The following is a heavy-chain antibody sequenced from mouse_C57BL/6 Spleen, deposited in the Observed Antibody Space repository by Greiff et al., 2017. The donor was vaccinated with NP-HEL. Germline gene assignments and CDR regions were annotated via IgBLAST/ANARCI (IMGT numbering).Heavy chain of an antibody. CDR3: ARSWYEGAMDY. CDR1: GYSFTDYN. V-gene: IGHV1-39*01. Sequence: VQLQQSGPELVKPGASVKISCKASGYSFTDYNMNWVKQSNGKSLEWIGVINPDDGTTSYNQKFKGKATLTVDQSSSTAYMQLNSLTSEDSSVYDCARSWYEGAMDYWGQGPSVTVSS. CDR2: INPDDGTT. J-gene: IGHJ4*01. D-gene: IGHD2-14*01.